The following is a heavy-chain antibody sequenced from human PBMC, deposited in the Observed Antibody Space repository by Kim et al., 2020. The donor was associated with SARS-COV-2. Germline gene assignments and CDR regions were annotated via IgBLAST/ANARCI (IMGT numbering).Heavy chain of an antibody. V-gene: IGHV7-4-1*02. Sequence: QGFKGRFVFSLDTSVSTAYLQISSLKAEDTAVYYCARGFGEVYYYYGMDVWGQGTTVTVSS. CDR3: ARGFGEVYYYYGMDV. D-gene: IGHD3-10*01. J-gene: IGHJ6*02.